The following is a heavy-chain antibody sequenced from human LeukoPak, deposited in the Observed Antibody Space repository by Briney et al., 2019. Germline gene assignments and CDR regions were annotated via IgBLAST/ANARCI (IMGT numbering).Heavy chain of an antibody. D-gene: IGHD1-26*01. CDR2: IYGGST. CDR1: GGSFSGYY. Sequence: PSETLSLTCAVYGGSFSGYYWGWIRQPPGKGLEWIGSIYGGSTYYNPSLKSRVTISVDTSNNQFSLRLSSVTAADTAVYYCATTTIRLGFWGQGTLVTVSS. CDR3: ATTTIRLGF. J-gene: IGHJ4*02. V-gene: IGHV4-34*01.